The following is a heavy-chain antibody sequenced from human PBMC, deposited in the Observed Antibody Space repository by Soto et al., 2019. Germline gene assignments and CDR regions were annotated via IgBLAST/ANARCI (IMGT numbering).Heavy chain of an antibody. V-gene: IGHV3-11*06. Sequence: QVQLVESGGGLVKPGGSLRLSCAASGFTFSDYYMRWIRQAPGKGLEWISYISSDSGYTHYADSVKGRFTISRDNANNSLYLQMESLRAEDTAVYYCARDPMGRGVPIEYWGQGTLVTVSS. CDR1: GFTFSDYY. CDR2: ISSDSGYT. CDR3: ARDPMGRGVPIEY. D-gene: IGHD3-10*01. J-gene: IGHJ4*01.